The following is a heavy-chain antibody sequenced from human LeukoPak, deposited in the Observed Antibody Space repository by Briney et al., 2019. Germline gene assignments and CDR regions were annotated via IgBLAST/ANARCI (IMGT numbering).Heavy chain of an antibody. CDR2: INHSGST. CDR1: GGSFSVYC. J-gene: IGHJ4*02. V-gene: IGHV4-34*01. CDR3: ARDLYRYSSSAPIDY. Sequence: SETLSLTCAVYGGSFSVYCCSWIRHPPGKGLEWIGEINHSGSTNYNPSLKSRVTISVDTSKNQFSLKLSSVTAADTAVYYWARDLYRYSSSAPIDYWGQGTLVTVSS. D-gene: IGHD6-6*01.